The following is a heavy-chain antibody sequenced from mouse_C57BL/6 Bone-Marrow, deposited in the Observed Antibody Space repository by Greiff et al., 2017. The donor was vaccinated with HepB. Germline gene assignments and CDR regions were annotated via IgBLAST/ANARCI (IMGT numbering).Heavy chain of an antibody. D-gene: IGHD1-1*01. CDR3: TVNYYGSSYYFDY. Sequence: EVQVVESGGGLVQPGGSMKLSCVASGFTFSNYWMNWVRQSPEKGLEWVAQIRLKSDNYATHYAESVKGRFTISRDDSKSSVYLQMNNLRAEDTGIYYCTVNYYGSSYYFDYWGQGTTLTVSS. V-gene: IGHV6-3*01. J-gene: IGHJ2*01. CDR1: GFTFSNYW. CDR2: IRLKSDNYAT.